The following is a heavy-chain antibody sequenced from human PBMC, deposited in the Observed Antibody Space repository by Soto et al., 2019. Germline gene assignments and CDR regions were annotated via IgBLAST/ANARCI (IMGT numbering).Heavy chain of an antibody. V-gene: IGHV1-69*02. Sequence: QVQLVQSGAEVKKPGSSVKVSCKASGGTFSSYTISWVRQAPGQGLEWMGRIIPILGIANYAQKFQGRVTITADKSTSTAYMELSSLRSEDTAVYYCARRPTDYYGMDVWGQGTTVTVSS. CDR2: IIPILGIA. J-gene: IGHJ6*02. CDR1: GGTFSSYT. CDR3: ARRPTDYYGMDV.